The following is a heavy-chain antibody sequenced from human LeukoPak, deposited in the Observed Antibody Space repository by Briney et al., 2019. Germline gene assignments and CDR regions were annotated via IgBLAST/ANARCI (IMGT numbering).Heavy chain of an antibody. CDR2: INHSGST. CDR3: ARRRRNEDY. J-gene: IGHJ4*02. CDR1: GGSFSGYY. Sequence: SETLSLTCAVYGGSFSGYYWSWIRQPPGKGLEWIGEINHSGSTNYNPSLKSRVTISVDTSKNQFSLKLSSVTAADTAVYYCARRRRNEDYWGQGTLVTVSS. D-gene: IGHD6-25*01. V-gene: IGHV4-34*01.